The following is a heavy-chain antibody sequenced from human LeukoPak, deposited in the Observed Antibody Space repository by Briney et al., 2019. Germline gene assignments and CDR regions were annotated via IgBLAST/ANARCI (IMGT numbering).Heavy chain of an antibody. V-gene: IGHV4-59*01. CDR1: VVSFSGYP. CDR2: ISHSGDT. J-gene: IGHJ4*02. Sequence: PSETLSLTCSVSVVSFSGYPWSWIRQPPGKGLEWTGYISHSGDTNYAPSLNSRVTISLDTSKNQFSLPLSSVSAADTAVYYCARSHGLYWGQGTLVTVSS. CDR3: ARSHGLY.